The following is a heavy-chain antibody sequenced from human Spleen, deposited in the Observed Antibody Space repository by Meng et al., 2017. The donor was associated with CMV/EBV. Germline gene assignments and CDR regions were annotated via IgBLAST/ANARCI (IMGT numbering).Heavy chain of an antibody. CDR1: GGSFSGYY. D-gene: IGHD2/OR15-2a*01. Sequence: SETLSLTCAVYGGSFSGYYWSWIRQPPGKGLEWIGEINHSGSTNYNPSLKSRVTISVDTSKNQFSLKLSSVTAADTAVYYCARGRFYPRRKYYYYGMDVWGQGTTVTVSS. CDR2: INHSGST. J-gene: IGHJ6*02. CDR3: ARGRFYPRRKYYYYGMDV. V-gene: IGHV4-34*01.